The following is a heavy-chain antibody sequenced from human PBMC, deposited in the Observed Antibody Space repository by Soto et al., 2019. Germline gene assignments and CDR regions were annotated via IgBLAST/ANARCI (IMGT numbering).Heavy chain of an antibody. CDR3: ARDLRAAGRPGMDV. J-gene: IGHJ6*02. CDR1: GGSFSSYA. V-gene: IGHV1-69*13. Sequence: SVKVSCKASGGSFSSYAISWVRQAPGQGLEWMGGIIPIVGTGNYAQNFQGRVTITADESTSTDYMELSSLRSEDTAMYYCARDLRAAGRPGMDVWGQGTTVTVYS. D-gene: IGHD6-13*01. CDR2: IIPIVGTG.